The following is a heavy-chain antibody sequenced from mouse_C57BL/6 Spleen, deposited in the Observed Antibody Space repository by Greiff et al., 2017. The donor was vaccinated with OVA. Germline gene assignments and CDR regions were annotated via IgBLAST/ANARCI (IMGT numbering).Heavy chain of an antibody. CDR2: IDPSDSYP. CDR1: GYTFTSYW. J-gene: IGHJ2*01. CDR3: AADEGSLCY. Sequence: QVQLQQPGAELVMPGASVKLSCKASGYTFTSYWMHWVQQRPGQGLEWIGGIDPSDSYPNYNQKFKGKFTLTVDKSSRTAYRQLSSLTAEDAAVYDCAADEGSLCYWGQGTTLTVSS. V-gene: IGHV1-69*01.